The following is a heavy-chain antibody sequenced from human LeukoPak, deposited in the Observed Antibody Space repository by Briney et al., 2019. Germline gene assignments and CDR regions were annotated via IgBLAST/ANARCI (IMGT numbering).Heavy chain of an antibody. J-gene: IGHJ5*02. CDR1: GFTFSSYS. V-gene: IGHV3-15*01. Sequence: GGSLRLSCAASGFTFSSYSMNWVRQAPGKGLEWVGRIQSKTDGGTPDYAAPVKARFTISRDDSTNTLYLQMNSLKTEDTAVYYCTTDRGALTSWGQGTLVTVSS. CDR2: IQSKTDGGTP. D-gene: IGHD3-10*01. CDR3: TTDRGALTS.